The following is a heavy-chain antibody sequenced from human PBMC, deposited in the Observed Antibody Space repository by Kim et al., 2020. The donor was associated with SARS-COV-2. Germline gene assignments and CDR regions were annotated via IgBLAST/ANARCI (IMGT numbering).Heavy chain of an antibody. J-gene: IGHJ3*02. CDR3: ARPDALYDYDPVEAFDI. CDR2: ISYDGSNK. CDR1: GFTFSSYG. V-gene: IGHV3-33*05. D-gene: IGHD3-22*01. Sequence: GRSLRLSCAASGFTFSSYGMHWVRQAPGKGLEWVAVISYDGSNKFYADSVKGRFTISRDSSKNTLYLQMNSLRAEDTAVYYCARPDALYDYDPVEAFDI.